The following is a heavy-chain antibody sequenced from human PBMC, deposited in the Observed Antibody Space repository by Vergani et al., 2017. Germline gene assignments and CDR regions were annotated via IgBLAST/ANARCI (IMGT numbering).Heavy chain of an antibody. Sequence: QVQLVESGGGVVQPGRSLRLSCAASGFTFSSYGMHWVRQAPGKGLEWVAVIWYDGSNKYYADSVKGRFTISRDNSKNTLYRQMNSRRAEDTAVYYCAKDTWYYYDSGGWFDPWGQGTLVTVSS. CDR3: AKDTWYYYDSGGWFDP. J-gene: IGHJ5*02. CDR2: IWYDGSNK. CDR1: GFTFSSYG. D-gene: IGHD3-22*01. V-gene: IGHV3-33*06.